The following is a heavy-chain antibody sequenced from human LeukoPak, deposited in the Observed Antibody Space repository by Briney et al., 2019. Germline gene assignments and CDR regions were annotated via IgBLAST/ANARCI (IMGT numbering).Heavy chain of an antibody. J-gene: IGHJ4*02. Sequence: ASVKVSCKASGYTFTGYYMHWVRQAPGQGLEWMGWINPNSGGTNYAQKFQGRATVTRDTSISTAYMELSRLRSDDTAVYYCARILGYSGYDVYYFDYWGQGTLVTVSS. CDR2: INPNSGGT. CDR1: GYTFTGYY. V-gene: IGHV1-2*02. D-gene: IGHD5-12*01. CDR3: ARILGYSGYDVYYFDY.